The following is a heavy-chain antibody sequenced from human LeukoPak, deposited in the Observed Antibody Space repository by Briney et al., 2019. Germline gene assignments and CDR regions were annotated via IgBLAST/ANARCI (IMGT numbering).Heavy chain of an antibody. CDR2: INHNGNVN. V-gene: IGHV3-7*03. CDR1: GLTLSNYA. CDR3: ARGGGLDV. J-gene: IGHJ6*02. Sequence: GGSLRLSCAASGLTLSNYAMNWARQAPGKGLEWVASINHNGNVNYYVDSVKGRFTISRDNAKNSLYLQMSNLRAEDTAVYFCARGGGLDVWGQGATVTVSS. D-gene: IGHD3-16*01.